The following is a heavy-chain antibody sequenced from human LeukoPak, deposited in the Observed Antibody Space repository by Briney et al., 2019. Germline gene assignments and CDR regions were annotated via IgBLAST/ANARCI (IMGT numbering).Heavy chain of an antibody. Sequence: GGSLRLSCAASGFTFSSYWMHWVRQAPGKGLVWVSRINSDGSSTSYADSVKGRFTISRDNAKNTLYLQMNSLRAEDTAIYFCAKENTPFGSSVINRVGGAFDIWGQGTRVTVSS. J-gene: IGHJ3*02. V-gene: IGHV3-74*01. CDR1: GFTFSSYW. CDR2: INSDGSST. CDR3: AKENTPFGSSVINRVGGAFDI. D-gene: IGHD2-21*01.